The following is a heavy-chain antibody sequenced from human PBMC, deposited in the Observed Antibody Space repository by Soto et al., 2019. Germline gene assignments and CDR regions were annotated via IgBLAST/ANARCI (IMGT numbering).Heavy chain of an antibody. V-gene: IGHV4-4*02. J-gene: IGHJ6*02. CDR3: ARDRVAAAGTRCYYGMDV. CDR1: GGSISSSNW. Sequence: PSETLSLTCAVSGGSISSSNWWSWVRQPPGKGLEWIGEIYHSGSTNYNPSLKSRVTISVDKSKNQFSLKLSSVTAADTAVYYCARDRVAAAGTRCYYGMDVWGQGTTVTVSS. D-gene: IGHD6-13*01. CDR2: IYHSGST.